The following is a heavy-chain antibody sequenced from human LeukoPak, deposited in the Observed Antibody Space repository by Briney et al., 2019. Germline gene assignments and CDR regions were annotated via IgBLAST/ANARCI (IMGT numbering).Heavy chain of an antibody. Sequence: GGSLRLSCPASGFTFSNAWMSWVRQAPGKGLEWVGRIKSKTDGGTTDYAAPVKGRFTISRDDSKNTLYLQMNSLKTEDTAVYYCTTGAYDSSGYYYLDYWGQGTLVTVSS. CDR3: TTGAYDSSGYYYLDY. J-gene: IGHJ4*02. CDR2: IKSKTDGGTT. CDR1: GFTFSNAW. V-gene: IGHV3-15*01. D-gene: IGHD3-22*01.